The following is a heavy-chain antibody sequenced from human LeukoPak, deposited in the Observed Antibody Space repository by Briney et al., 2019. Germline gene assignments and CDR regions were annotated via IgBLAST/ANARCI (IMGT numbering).Heavy chain of an antibody. CDR2: IYYSGST. D-gene: IGHD6-19*01. CDR1: GGSISSSSYY. J-gene: IGHJ6*02. CDR3: AKGLAVAGRPHYYYGVDV. V-gene: IGHV4-39*07. Sequence: SETLSLTCTVSGGSISSSSYYWGWIRQPPGKGLEWIGSIYYSGSTYYNPSLKSRVTISVDTSKNQFSLKLSSVTAADTAVYYCAKGLAVAGRPHYYYGVDVWGQGTTVTVSS.